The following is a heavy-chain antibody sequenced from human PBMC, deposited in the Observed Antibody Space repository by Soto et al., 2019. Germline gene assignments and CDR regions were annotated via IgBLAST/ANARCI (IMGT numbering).Heavy chain of an antibody. CDR3: AREETAWPLAYGLDV. CDR1: GFSFSTYS. CDR2: IGRRSDI. J-gene: IGHJ6*02. V-gene: IGHV3-21*01. D-gene: IGHD2-21*02. Sequence: GGSLRLSCEASGFSFSTYSMHWVRQAPGKGLEWVSSIGRRSDIYYADSVKGRFTISRDNAKNSVSLQMNSLRDEDTAVYYCAREETAWPLAYGLDVWGQGTTVTV.